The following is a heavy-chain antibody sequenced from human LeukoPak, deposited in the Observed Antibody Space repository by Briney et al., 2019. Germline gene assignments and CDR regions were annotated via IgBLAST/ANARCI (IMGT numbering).Heavy chain of an antibody. D-gene: IGHD3-22*01. CDR1: GYTFTGYY. CDR3: ARKHYDGSGYSPRRTNY. CDR2: INPNSGGT. V-gene: IGHV1-2*06. Sequence: ASVKVSCKASGYTFTGYYMHWVRQAPGQGLEWMGRINPNSGGTNYAQKFQGRVTMTRDTSISTAYMELSRLRSDDTAVYYCARKHYDGSGYSPRRTNYGGREPWVTFP. J-gene: IGHJ4*02.